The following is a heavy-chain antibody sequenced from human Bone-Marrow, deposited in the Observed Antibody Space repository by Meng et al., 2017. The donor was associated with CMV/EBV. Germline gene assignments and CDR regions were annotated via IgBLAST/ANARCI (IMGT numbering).Heavy chain of an antibody. J-gene: IGHJ6*02. CDR2: INWNGGST. CDR3: ARVQYYDILTGYLGIDYYYYGMDV. Sequence: GGSLRLSCAVSGFTARSNYMSWVRQAPGKGLEWVSGINWNGGSTGYADSVKGRFTISRDNAKNSLYLQMNSLRAEDTALYYCARVQYYDILTGYLGIDYYYYGMDVWGQGTTVPVSS. CDR1: GFTARSNY. D-gene: IGHD3-9*01. V-gene: IGHV3-20*04.